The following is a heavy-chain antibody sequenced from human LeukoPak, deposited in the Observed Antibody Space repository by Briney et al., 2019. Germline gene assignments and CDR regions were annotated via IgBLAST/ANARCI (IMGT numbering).Heavy chain of an antibody. CDR2: ISSSSSYI. CDR1: GFTFSNYE. J-gene: IGHJ3*02. D-gene: IGHD6-19*01. CDR3: ARVRAGTNAFDI. Sequence: GGSLRLSCAASGFTFSNYEMNWVRQAPGKGLEWVSSISSSSSYIYYADSVKGRFTISRDNAKNSLYLQMNSLRAEDTAVYYCARVRAGTNAFDIWGQGTMVTVSS. V-gene: IGHV3-21*01.